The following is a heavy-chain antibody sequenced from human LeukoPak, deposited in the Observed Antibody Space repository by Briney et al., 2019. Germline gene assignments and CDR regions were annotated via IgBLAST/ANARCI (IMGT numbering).Heavy chain of an antibody. D-gene: IGHD3-3*01. CDR1: GGSISRSSYY. J-gene: IGHJ4*02. CDR2: IYYSGST. Sequence: PSETLSLTCTVSGGSISRSSYYWGWIRQPPGKGLEWIGTIYYSGSTYYNPSLKSRVTISVDTSKNQFSLKLSSVTAADTAVYYCASTLDFWSGYYHDYWGQGTLVTVSS. V-gene: IGHV4-39*07. CDR3: ASTLDFWSGYYHDY.